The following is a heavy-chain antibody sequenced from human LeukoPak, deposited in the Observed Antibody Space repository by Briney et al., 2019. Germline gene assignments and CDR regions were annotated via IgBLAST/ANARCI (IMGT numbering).Heavy chain of an antibody. D-gene: IGHD1-26*01. J-gene: IGHJ4*02. CDR3: ARDKIMGATRFDY. V-gene: IGHV3-30*03. CDR1: GFTFSDYG. Sequence: GGSLRLSCAASGFTFSDYGMHWVRQAPGKGLEWVALISYDGSDKYYADSVKGRFIISRDNAKNSLYLQMNSLRVDDTAVYFCARDKIMGATRFDYWGQGALVTVSS. CDR2: ISYDGSDK.